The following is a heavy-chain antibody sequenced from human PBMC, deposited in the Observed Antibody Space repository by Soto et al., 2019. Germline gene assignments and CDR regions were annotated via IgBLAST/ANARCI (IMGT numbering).Heavy chain of an antibody. D-gene: IGHD4-17*01. V-gene: IGHV4-34*01. CDR2: INHSGST. CDR1: GGSFSGYY. Sequence: SETLSLTCAVYGGSFSGYYWSWIRQPPGKGLEWIGEINHSGSTNYNPSLKSRVTISVDTSKNQFSLKMSSVTAADTAVYYCARGPYGDPTGLFDYWGQGTLVTVSS. CDR3: ARGPYGDPTGLFDY. J-gene: IGHJ4*02.